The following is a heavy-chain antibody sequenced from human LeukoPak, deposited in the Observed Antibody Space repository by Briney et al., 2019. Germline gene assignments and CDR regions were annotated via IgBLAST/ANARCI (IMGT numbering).Heavy chain of an antibody. CDR2: IYSGGST. D-gene: IGHD6-13*01. J-gene: IGHJ4*02. V-gene: IGHV3-53*01. Sequence: PGGSLRLSCAASGFTVSSNYMSWVRQAPGKGLEWVSVIYSGGSTYYADSVKGRFTISRDNSKNTLYLQMNSLRAEDTAVYYCARASYSSSCFDYWGQGTLVTVSS. CDR1: GFTVSSNY. CDR3: ARASYSSSCFDY.